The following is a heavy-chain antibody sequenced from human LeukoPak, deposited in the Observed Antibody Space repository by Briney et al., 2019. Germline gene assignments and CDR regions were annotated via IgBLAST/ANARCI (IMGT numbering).Heavy chain of an antibody. J-gene: IGHJ4*02. V-gene: IGHV4-34*09. CDR3: ASGDNDPLFDY. Sequence: SETLSLTCAVYGGSFSGYYWSWIRQHPGKGLEWIGSIYYSGSTNYNPSLQGRVTISLDTSRNQFSLKLSSVTAADTAVYYCASGDNDPLFDYWGQGTLVTVSS. CDR1: GGSFSGYY. CDR2: IYYSGST. D-gene: IGHD1-1*01.